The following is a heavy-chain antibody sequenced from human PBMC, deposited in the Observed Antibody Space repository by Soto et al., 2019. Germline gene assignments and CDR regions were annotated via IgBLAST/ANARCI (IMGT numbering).Heavy chain of an antibody. D-gene: IGHD1-7*01. J-gene: IGHJ5*02. CDR1: GGSISSYY. CDR2: IYYSGST. Sequence: PSETLSLTCTVSGGSISSYYWSWIRQPPGKGLEWIGYIYYSGSTNYNPSLKSRVTISVDTSKNQFSLKLSSVTAADTAVYYCARDSGITGTFGLSWGQGTLVTVSS. V-gene: IGHV4-59*01. CDR3: ARDSGITGTFGLS.